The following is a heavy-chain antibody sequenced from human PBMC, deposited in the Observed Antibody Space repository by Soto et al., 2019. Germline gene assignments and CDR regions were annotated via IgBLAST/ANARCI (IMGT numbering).Heavy chain of an antibody. Sequence: PGGSLRLSCAASGFTLSDYYMSWIRQAPGKGLEWISCISSSSTYTMYADSVKGRFTISRDNAKNSLYLQMNGLRAEDTAVYFCATSIQYYYDSSAYYPFDYWGQGTLVTVSS. J-gene: IGHJ4*01. CDR1: GFTLSDYY. CDR2: ISSSSTYT. D-gene: IGHD3-22*01. CDR3: ATSIQYYYDSSAYYPFDY. V-gene: IGHV3-11*03.